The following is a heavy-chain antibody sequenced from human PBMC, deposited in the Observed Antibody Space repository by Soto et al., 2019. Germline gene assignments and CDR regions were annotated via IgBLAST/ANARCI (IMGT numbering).Heavy chain of an antibody. D-gene: IGHD4-17*01. CDR2: IYYSGGT. V-gene: IGHV4-31*03. CDR3: ARDSHGDSIDY. Sequence: LSLTCTVSGGSISSGGYYWSWIRQHPGKGLEWIGYIYYSGGTYYNPSLKSRVTISVDTSKNQFSLKLSSVTAADTAVYYCARDSHGDSIDYWGQGTLVTVS. J-gene: IGHJ4*02. CDR1: GGSISSGGYY.